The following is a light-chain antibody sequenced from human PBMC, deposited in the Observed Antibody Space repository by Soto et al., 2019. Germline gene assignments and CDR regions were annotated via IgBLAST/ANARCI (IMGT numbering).Light chain of an antibody. V-gene: IGKV1-5*03. J-gene: IGKJ1*01. CDR1: QAISGW. Sequence: EIEMTQSPSTLSGSVGARVTITCRASQAISGWLAWYQQKPGEAPKFPIYKASTLKSGVPARFRGSGSGTEFTLTISSLQPDDFETYYYQHSNSYSEALGQGTKVDIK. CDR3: QHSNSYSEA. CDR2: KAS.